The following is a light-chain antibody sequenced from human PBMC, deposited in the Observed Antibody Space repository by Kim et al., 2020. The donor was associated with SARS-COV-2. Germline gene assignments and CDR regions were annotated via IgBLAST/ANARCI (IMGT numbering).Light chain of an antibody. J-gene: IGKJ1*01. CDR3: HQNLYFWT. CDR1: QSIGNY. V-gene: IGKV1-5*01. CDR2: DDF. Sequence: GDRVTITCRASQSIGNYLAGYQQKLGKAPKVLIYDDFSLDSGVPSRFSGSGSGTEFTLNINSLQPDDGTTYYCHQNLYFWTFGQEDKV.